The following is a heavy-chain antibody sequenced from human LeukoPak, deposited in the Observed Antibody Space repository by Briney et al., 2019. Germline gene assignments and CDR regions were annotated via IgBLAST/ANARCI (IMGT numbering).Heavy chain of an antibody. Sequence: SVKVSCKASGGTFSSYAISWVRKAPGQGLEWMGGIIPIFGTANYAQKFQGRVTITADESTSTAYMELSSLRSEDTAVYYCARAVGPFEYCVGDCYPHYYYGRDVWGQGTTVTVSS. CDR2: IIPIFGTA. CDR3: ARAVGPFEYCVGDCYPHYYYGRDV. D-gene: IGHD2-21*02. J-gene: IGHJ6*02. CDR1: GGTFSSYA. V-gene: IGHV1-69*13.